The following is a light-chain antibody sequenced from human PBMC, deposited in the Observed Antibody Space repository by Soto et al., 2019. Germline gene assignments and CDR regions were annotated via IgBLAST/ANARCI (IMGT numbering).Light chain of an antibody. V-gene: IGLV1-40*01. J-gene: IGLJ1*01. CDR1: SSNIGAGYD. CDR2: DNN. CDR3: QSYDSSLSAPYV. Sequence: QSVLTQPPSVSGAPGQRVTISCAGSSSNIGAGYDVHWYQHLPGTAPKLLIYDNNNRSSGVPDRFSGSKSGTSASLAITGLQAEDEADYYCQSYDSSLSAPYVFGTGTKVTVL.